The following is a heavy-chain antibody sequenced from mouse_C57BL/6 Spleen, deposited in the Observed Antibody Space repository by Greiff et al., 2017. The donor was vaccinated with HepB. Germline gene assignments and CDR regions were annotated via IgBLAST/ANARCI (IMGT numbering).Heavy chain of an antibody. V-gene: IGHV5-17*01. CDR2: ISSGSSTI. CDR3: ARPYYGSSYGWFAY. Sequence: EVHLVESGGGLVKPGGSLKLSCAASGFTFSDYGMHWVRQAPEKGLEWVAYISSGSSTIYYADTVKGRFTISRDNAKNTLFLQMTSLRSEDTAMYYCARPYYGSSYGWFAYWGQGTLVTVSA. J-gene: IGHJ3*01. D-gene: IGHD1-1*01. CDR1: GFTFSDYG.